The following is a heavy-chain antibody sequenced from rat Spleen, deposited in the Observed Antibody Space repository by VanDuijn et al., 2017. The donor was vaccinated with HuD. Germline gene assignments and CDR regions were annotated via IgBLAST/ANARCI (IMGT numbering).Heavy chain of an antibody. CDR1: GFTFSGYW. CDR3: AVAGYGY. J-gene: IGHJ2*01. Sequence: EVQLVETGGGLVQPGRSLKLSCVASGFTFSGYWMYWLRQAPGKGLDWVSSVSNDGVNTYYPDSVKGRFTISRDNAENIVYLQMNSLKSEDTATYYCAVAGYGYWGQGVMVTVSS. V-gene: IGHV5-58*01. CDR2: VSNDGVNT. D-gene: IGHD1-7*01.